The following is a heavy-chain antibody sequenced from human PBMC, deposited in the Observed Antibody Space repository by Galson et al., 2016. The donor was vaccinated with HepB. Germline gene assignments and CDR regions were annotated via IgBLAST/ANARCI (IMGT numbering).Heavy chain of an antibody. V-gene: IGHV3-7*03. J-gene: IGHJ6*02. D-gene: IGHD3-3*01. CDR1: GFTFSRYW. CDR3: AKDLHPEIARSSSDFWRGHARRQSAGDYDMDV. CDR2: IKQDGSEK. Sequence: SLRLSCAASGFTFSRYWMSWVRQAPGKGLEWVANIKQDGSEKYYVDSVMGRFTISRDSSKTTLFLQMNSLRVEDTAVYYCAKDLHPEIARSSSDFWRGHARRQSAGDYDMDVWGQGTTVTVSS.